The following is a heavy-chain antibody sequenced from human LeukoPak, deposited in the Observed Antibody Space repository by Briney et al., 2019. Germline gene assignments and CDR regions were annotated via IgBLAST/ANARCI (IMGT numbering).Heavy chain of an antibody. CDR2: ISGSGGST. J-gene: IGHJ3*02. CDR1: GSTFSSYA. CDR3: AKDPSSYYYDSSGYPVFAFDI. Sequence: GGSLRLSCAASGSTFSSYAMSWVRQAPGKGLEWVSAISGSGGSTYYADSVKGRFTISRDNSKNTLYLQMNSLRAEDTAVYYCAKDPSSYYYDSSGYPVFAFDIWGQGTMVTVSS. V-gene: IGHV3-23*01. D-gene: IGHD3-22*01.